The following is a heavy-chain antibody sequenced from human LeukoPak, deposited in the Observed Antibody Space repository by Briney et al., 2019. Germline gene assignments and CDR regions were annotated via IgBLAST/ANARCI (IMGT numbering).Heavy chain of an antibody. CDR2: INPNSGGT. CDR1: GYTFTGYY. D-gene: IGHD2-2*01. CDR3: AREYCSTSNCAARWFDP. V-gene: IGHV1-2*02. Sequence: ASVKVSCKASGYTFTGYYMHWVRQAPGQGHEWMGWINPNSGGTNYAQKFQGRVTMTRDTSISTAYMELSRLTSDDTAMYYCAREYCSTSNCAARWFDPWGQGTLVTVSS. J-gene: IGHJ5*02.